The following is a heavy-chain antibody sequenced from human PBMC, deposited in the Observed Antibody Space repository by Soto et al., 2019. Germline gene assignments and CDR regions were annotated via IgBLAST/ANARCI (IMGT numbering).Heavy chain of an antibody. CDR1: GGSISSYY. CDR2: IYYSGST. V-gene: IGHV4-59*12. J-gene: IGHJ3*02. CDR3: ARRPGRWLFHRDGFDI. Sequence: SETLSLTCTVSGGSISSYYWSWIRQPPGKGLEWIGYIYYSGSTNYNPSLKSRVTISVDTSKNQFSLKLSSVTAADTAVYYCARRPGRWLFHRDGFDIWGQGTMVTVSS. D-gene: IGHD3-22*01.